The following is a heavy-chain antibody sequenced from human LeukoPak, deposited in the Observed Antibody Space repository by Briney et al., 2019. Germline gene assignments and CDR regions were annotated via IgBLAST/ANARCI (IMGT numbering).Heavy chain of an antibody. Sequence: SETLSLTCTVSGGSISSTNYYWGWIRQPPGKGLEWIGSIYYSGSTYYNPSLKSRVTISVDTSKNQFSLKLSSVTAADTAVYYCARRRITVVRGVTYYYYYMDVWGKGTTVTVSS. V-gene: IGHV4-39*07. CDR2: IYYSGST. J-gene: IGHJ6*03. CDR1: GGSISSTNYY. CDR3: ARRRITVVRGVTYYYYYMDV. D-gene: IGHD3-10*01.